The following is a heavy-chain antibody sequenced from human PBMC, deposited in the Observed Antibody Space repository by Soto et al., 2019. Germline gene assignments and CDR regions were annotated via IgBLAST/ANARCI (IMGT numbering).Heavy chain of an antibody. Sequence: SETLSLTCTVSGGSISSYYWSWIRQPPGKGLEWIGYIYYSGSTNYNPSLKSRVTISVDTSKNQFSLKLSSVTAADTAVYYCARAGTVTTGDAFDIWGQGTMVTV. CDR1: GGSISSYY. V-gene: IGHV4-59*01. J-gene: IGHJ3*02. D-gene: IGHD4-17*01. CDR2: IYYSGST. CDR3: ARAGTVTTGDAFDI.